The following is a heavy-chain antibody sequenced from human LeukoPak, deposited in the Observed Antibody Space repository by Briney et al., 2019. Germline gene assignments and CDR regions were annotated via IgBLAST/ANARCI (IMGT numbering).Heavy chain of an antibody. CDR2: ISSSSSYI. CDR3: ARESSPGYSYGYPLAY. J-gene: IGHJ4*02. Sequence: GGSLRLSCAASGFTFSSYSMNWVRQAPGKGLEWVSSISSSSSYIYYADSVKGRFTISRGNAKNSLYLQMNSLRADDTAVYYCARESSPGYSYGYPLAYWGQGTLVTVSS. D-gene: IGHD5-18*01. CDR1: GFTFSSYS. V-gene: IGHV3-21*01.